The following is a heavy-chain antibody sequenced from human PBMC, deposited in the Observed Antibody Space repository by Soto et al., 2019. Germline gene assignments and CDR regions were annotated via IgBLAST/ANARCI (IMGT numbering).Heavy chain of an antibody. D-gene: IGHD2-2*01. Sequence: GASVKVSCKASGYTFTDYYLHWVRQAPGQGLEWVGWINPNNGDTDYAQKFQGWVTMTRDTSISTAYMELRRLRPDDTAVYFCARAVVLVPAAMRYNWFDPWGQGTLVTVSS. CDR2: INPNNGDT. CDR1: GYTFTDYY. V-gene: IGHV1-2*04. J-gene: IGHJ5*02. CDR3: ARAVVLVPAAMRYNWFDP.